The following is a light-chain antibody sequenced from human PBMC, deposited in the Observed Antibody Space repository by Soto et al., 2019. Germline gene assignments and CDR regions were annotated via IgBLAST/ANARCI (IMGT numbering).Light chain of an antibody. CDR3: QQYDDVPIT. V-gene: IGKV1-33*01. CDR1: QDITDF. CDR2: DAS. J-gene: IGKJ5*01. Sequence: DIQMTQSPSSLSASVGDRVTITCQARQDITDFLNWYQQKPGKAPKLLIYDASNLETGVPSRFSGSGSGTHFTLTISSLQPEDIATYYCQQYDDVPITFGQGTRREIK.